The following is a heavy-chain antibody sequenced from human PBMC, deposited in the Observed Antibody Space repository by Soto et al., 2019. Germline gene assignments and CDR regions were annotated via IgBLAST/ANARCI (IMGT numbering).Heavy chain of an antibody. V-gene: IGHV1-69*18. CDR1: GVTFSSYA. J-gene: IGHJ4*02. D-gene: IGHD3-16*01. CDR2: IIPVFRTS. CDR3: AKDGSWDGGGGES. Sequence: QVQLVQSGAELKKPGSTVKVSCSASGVTFSSYAFTWVRQAPGQGLAWMANIIPVFRTSTYAQAFQGRLTISADESTNTIYMELSSLRSDDTAVYLCAKDGSWDGGGGESWGQGTLVIVSS.